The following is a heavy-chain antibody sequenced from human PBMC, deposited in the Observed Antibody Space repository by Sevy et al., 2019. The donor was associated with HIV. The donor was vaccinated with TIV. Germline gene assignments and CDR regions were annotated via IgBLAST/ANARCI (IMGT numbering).Heavy chain of an antibody. V-gene: IGHV3-7*01. CDR1: GFTFSDYW. J-gene: IGHJ4*02. CDR2: IKQDESEK. CDR3: AREVGGFNWRPYYFDS. Sequence: GGSLRLSCAASGFTFSDYWMSWVRQTPGGGLEWVATIKQDESEKYYMDSVKGRFAISRDNGKNSVSLQMNGLRVEDTALYYCAREVGGFNWRPYYFDSWGQGTLVTVSS. D-gene: IGHD3-3*01.